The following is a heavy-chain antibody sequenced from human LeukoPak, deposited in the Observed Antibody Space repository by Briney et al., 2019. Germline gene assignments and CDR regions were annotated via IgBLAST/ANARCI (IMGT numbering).Heavy chain of an antibody. J-gene: IGHJ4*02. CDR3: AKGSAPFLVRGDYFDF. V-gene: IGHV3-48*01. CDR1: GFSFNRYS. Sequence: PGGSLRLSCVASGFSFNRYSINWVRQAPGKGLEWLAYISSSSTIYYADSVQGRFTISRDNSKNTLYLQMNSLRAEDTAVYFCAKGSAPFLVRGDYFDFGGQGTRVTVSS. D-gene: IGHD3-3*02. CDR2: ISSSSTI.